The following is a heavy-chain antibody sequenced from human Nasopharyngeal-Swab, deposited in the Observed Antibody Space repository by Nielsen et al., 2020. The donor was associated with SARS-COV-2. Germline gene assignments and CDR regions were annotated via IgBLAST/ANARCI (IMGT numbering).Heavy chain of an antibody. J-gene: IGHJ3*01. D-gene: IGHD3-22*01. V-gene: IGHV3-33*01. Sequence: VRQAPGKGLEWVAVIWYDGSNKYYADSVKGRFTISRDNSKNTLYLQMSSLRAEDTAVYYCARDPSYDSSGFRVWGQGTMVTVSS. CDR2: IWYDGSNK. CDR3: ARDPSYDSSGFRV.